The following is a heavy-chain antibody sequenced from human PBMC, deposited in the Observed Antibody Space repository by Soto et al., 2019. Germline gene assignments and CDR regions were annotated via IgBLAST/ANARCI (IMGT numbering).Heavy chain of an antibody. CDR3: ARGHSTDCSNGVCSFFYNHEMDV. CDR1: GYSFTDYH. CDR2: INPKSGGT. J-gene: IGHJ6*02. D-gene: IGHD2-8*01. Sequence: GASVKVSCKASGYSFTDYHIHWVRQAPGQGLEWLGRINPKSGGTSTAQKFQGWVTMTRDRSISTVYMGLTRLRPDDTAVYFCARGHSTDCSNGVCSFFYNHEMDVWGQGTTVTVSS. V-gene: IGHV1-2*04.